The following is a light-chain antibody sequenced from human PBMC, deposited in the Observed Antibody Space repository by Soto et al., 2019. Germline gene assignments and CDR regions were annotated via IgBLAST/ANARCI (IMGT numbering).Light chain of an antibody. CDR2: GAS. V-gene: IGKV3-15*01. CDR3: HQYHSWPYT. CDR1: QTVMRN. Sequence: EIAMTPSPATPSVSPGERATPSCRASQTVMRNLAWYQQKPGQPPRLHMYGASTRATGIPARFSASGSGTEFTLTISSLQSEDFAVYYCHQYHSWPYTFGQGTKVDIK. J-gene: IGKJ2*01.